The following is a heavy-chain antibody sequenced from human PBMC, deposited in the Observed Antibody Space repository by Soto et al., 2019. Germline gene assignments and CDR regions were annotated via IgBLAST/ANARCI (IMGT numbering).Heavy chain of an antibody. CDR1: GYTFTGYY. V-gene: IGHV1-2*02. CDR3: ARGYSYEKYYYDSSGRYAPHYWFDP. D-gene: IGHD3-22*01. J-gene: IGHJ5*02. CDR2: INPNSGGT. Sequence: ASVKVSCKASGYTFTGYYMHWVRQAPGQGLEWMGWINPNSGGTNYAQKFQGRVTMTRDTSISTAYMELSRLRSDDTAVYYCARGYSYEKYYYDSSGRYAPHYWFDPWGQGTLVTVSS.